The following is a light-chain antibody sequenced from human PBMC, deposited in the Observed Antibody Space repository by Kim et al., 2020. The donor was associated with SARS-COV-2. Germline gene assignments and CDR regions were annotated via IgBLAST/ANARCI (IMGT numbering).Light chain of an antibody. CDR2: EDD. Sequence: NFMLTQPHSVSESPGKTVTISCTRSSGSIDGNYVQWYQQRPGGVPTTVIYEDDQRPSGVSDRFSGSIDNSSNSASLTISGLRTEDEADYYCQSYDSNNVIFGGGTQLTVL. CDR3: QSYDSNNVI. CDR1: SGSIDGNY. J-gene: IGLJ2*01. V-gene: IGLV6-57*04.